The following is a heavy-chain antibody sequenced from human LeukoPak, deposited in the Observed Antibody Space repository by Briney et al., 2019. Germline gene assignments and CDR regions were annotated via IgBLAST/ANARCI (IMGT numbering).Heavy chain of an antibody. V-gene: IGHV1-69*04. D-gene: IGHD2/OR15-2a*01. J-gene: IGHJ6*02. CDR2: IIPILNIA. Sequence: ASVTVSCKASGITFSNYAISWVRQAPGQGLEWMGRIIPILNIANYAQKFQGRVTITADRSTTTAYMELSSLRSEDTAIYFCGRDHQLPGATHYFPMDVWGQGTTVTVSS. CDR3: GRDHQLPGATHYFPMDV. CDR1: GITFSNYA.